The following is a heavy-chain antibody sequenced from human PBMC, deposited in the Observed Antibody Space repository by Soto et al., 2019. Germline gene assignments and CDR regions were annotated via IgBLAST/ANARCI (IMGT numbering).Heavy chain of an antibody. Sequence: QITLKESGPTLVKPTQTLTLTCTFSGFSLSTSGVGVGWIRQPPGKALEWLALIYWDDDKRYSPSLKSRLTITKDTSKNQVVLTMTNMDPVDTATYYCAHRQPPYYGSGYNWFDPWGQGTLVTVSS. CDR2: IYWDDDK. J-gene: IGHJ5*02. CDR3: AHRQPPYYGSGYNWFDP. D-gene: IGHD3-10*01. CDR1: GFSLSTSGVG. V-gene: IGHV2-5*02.